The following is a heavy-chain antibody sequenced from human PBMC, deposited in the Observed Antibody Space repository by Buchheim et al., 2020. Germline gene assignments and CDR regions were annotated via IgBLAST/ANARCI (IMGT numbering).Heavy chain of an antibody. J-gene: IGHJ4*02. CDR3: ARVPVRNYDFWSGYFDN. D-gene: IGHD3-3*01. CDR2: IYYSGST. CDR1: GGSISSGGYY. V-gene: IGHV4-31*03. Sequence: QVQLQESGPGLLKPSQTLSLTCTVSGGSISSGGYYWSWIRQHPGKGLEWIGYIYYSGSTYYNPSLKSRVSQSVATSKNHFSLKLSSVTAADTAVYYCARVPVRNYDFWSGYFDNWGQGTL.